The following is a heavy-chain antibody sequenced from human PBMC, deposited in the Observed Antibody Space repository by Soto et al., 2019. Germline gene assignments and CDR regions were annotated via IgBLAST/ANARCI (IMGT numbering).Heavy chain of an antibody. CDR1: GGSVSSGSYD. Sequence: SETLSLTCTVSGGSVSSGSYDWSWIRQPPXKGLEWIGYIYYSGSTNYNPSLKSRVTISVDTSKNQFSLKLSSVTAADTAVYYCAREMPYYDILTGPLRVDNWFDPWGQGTLVTVSS. CDR3: AREMPYYDILTGPLRVDNWFDP. V-gene: IGHV4-61*01. D-gene: IGHD3-9*01. J-gene: IGHJ5*02. CDR2: IYYSGST.